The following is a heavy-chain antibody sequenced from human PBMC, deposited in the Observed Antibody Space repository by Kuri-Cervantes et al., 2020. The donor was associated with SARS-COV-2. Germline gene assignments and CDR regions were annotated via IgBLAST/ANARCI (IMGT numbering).Heavy chain of an antibody. CDR3: ARVEGEGDYYYYYGMDV. Sequence: ASVKVSCKASGYTFSNDAINWVRQAPGQGLEWMGWTNTNTGNSAYVQGFTGRFVFSLDTSVSTAYLQISSLKAEDTAVYYCARVEGEGDYYYYYGMDVWGQGTTVTVSS. CDR1: GYTFSNDA. J-gene: IGHJ6*02. D-gene: IGHD2-21*01. V-gene: IGHV7-4-1*02. CDR2: TNTNTGNS.